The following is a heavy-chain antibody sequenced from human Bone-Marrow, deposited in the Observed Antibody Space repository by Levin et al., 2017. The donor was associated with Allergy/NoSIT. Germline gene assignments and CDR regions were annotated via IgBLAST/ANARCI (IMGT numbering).Heavy chain of an antibody. D-gene: IGHD3-16*02. CDR3: ARAQEPGTPLGIVFDS. CDR1: GYQFSDYW. J-gene: IGHJ4*02. CDR2: IFPPDSDT. Sequence: GESLKISCKGSGYQFSDYWIGWVRQVPGKGLEWVGIIFPPDSDTRYSPSFQGQVTISVDRSINTAYLQWGSLKASDTAKYYCARAQEPGTPLGIVFDSWGQGTLVVVSS. V-gene: IGHV5-51*01.